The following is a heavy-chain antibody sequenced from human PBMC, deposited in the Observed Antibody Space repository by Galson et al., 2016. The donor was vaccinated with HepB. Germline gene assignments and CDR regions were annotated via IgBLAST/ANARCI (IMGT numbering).Heavy chain of an antibody. Sequence: SLRLSCAASGFTFSTYGMHWVRQAPGKGLEWVAVISYDGSSKYYADSVKGRFTISRDNSKNNLYLQMNSLRAEDTAVYYCAKDGGSSYYYGMDVWGQGATVTVSS. CDR3: AKDGGSSYYYGMDV. V-gene: IGHV3-30*18. CDR1: GFTFSTYG. D-gene: IGHD1-26*01. CDR2: ISYDGSSK. J-gene: IGHJ6*02.